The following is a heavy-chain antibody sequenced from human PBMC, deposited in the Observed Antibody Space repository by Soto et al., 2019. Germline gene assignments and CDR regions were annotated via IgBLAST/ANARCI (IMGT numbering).Heavy chain of an antibody. CDR1: GFTFSSYS. CDR2: ISSSSSYI. V-gene: IGHV3-21*01. J-gene: IGHJ4*02. Sequence: VQLVESGGGLVKPGGSLRLSCAASGFTFSSYSMNWVRQAPGKGLEWVSSISSSSSYIYYADSVKGRFTISRDNAKNSLYLQMNSLRAEDTAVYYCAREILTAVVVVAAPVDYWGQGTLVTVSS. CDR3: AREILTAVVVVAAPVDY. D-gene: IGHD2-15*01.